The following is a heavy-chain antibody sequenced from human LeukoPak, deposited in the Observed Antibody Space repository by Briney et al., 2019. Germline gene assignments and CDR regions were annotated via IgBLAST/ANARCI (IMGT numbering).Heavy chain of an antibody. CDR3: ARDDYYDSSGYYFHYYHYYGMDV. V-gene: IGHV1-18*01. J-gene: IGHJ6*02. Sequence: EASVKVSCKASGYTFTSYGSSWVRQAPGQGLEWMGWISAYNGNTNYAQKLQGRVTMTTDTSTSTAYMELRSLRSDDTAVYYCARDDYYDSSGYYFHYYHYYGMDVWGQGTTVTVSS. CDR2: ISAYNGNT. D-gene: IGHD3-22*01. CDR1: GYTFTSYG.